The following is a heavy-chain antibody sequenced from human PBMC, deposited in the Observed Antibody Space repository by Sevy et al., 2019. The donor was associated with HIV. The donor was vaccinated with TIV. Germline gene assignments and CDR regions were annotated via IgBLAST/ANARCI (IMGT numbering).Heavy chain of an antibody. D-gene: IGHD5-18*01. CDR1: GFTFSTHS. Sequence: GGSLRLSCAASGFTFSTHSMNWVRQAPGKGLEWVSVIYSDETTYHADSVKDRFTTSRDNSKNMLYLQMSSLRAEDTAIYYCARGKSGYGYALNYWGQGTLVTVSS. CDR3: ARGKSGYGYALNY. V-gene: IGHV3-66*01. CDR2: IYSDETT. J-gene: IGHJ4*02.